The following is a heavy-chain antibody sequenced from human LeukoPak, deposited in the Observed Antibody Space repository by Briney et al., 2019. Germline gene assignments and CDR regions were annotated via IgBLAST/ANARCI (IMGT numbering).Heavy chain of an antibody. CDR2: IYYSGST. J-gene: IGHJ3*02. D-gene: IGHD5-12*01. Sequence: PSETLSLTCTVSGSSISSYYWSWIRQPPGKGLEWIGYIYYSGSTNYNPSLKSRVTISVDTSKNQFSLKLSSVTAADTAVYYCAIVATISDAFDIWGQGTMVTVSS. CDR1: GSSISSYY. CDR3: AIVATISDAFDI. V-gene: IGHV4-59*01.